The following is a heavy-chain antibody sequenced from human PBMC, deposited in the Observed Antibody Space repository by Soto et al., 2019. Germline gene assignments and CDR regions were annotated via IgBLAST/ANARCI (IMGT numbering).Heavy chain of an antibody. CDR1: AGSISSYY. J-gene: IGHJ5*02. V-gene: IGHV4-59*08. Sequence: SETLSLTCTVSAGSISSYYWSWIRQPPGKGLEWIGYIYYSGSTNYNPSLKSRVTISVDTSKNQFSLKLSSVTAADTAVYYCARQEGDYDLWSGYYQHNWFDPLGQGTLVTVSS. CDR2: IYYSGST. D-gene: IGHD3-3*01. CDR3: ARQEGDYDLWSGYYQHNWFDP.